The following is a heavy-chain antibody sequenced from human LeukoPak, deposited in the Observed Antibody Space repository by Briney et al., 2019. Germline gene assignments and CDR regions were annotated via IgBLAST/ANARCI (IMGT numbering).Heavy chain of an antibody. CDR2: IWYDGSNK. CDR3: AREESGGYFDY. D-gene: IGHD2-8*02. V-gene: IGHV3-33*01. J-gene: IGHJ4*02. CDR1: GFTFSRYG. Sequence: GGSLRLSCATSGFTFSRYGMHWGRQAPGRGLEWVAVIWYDGSNKYYADSVKGRFTISRDNSKNTLYLQMSSLRSEDTAVYYCAREESGGYFDYWGQGTLVTVSS.